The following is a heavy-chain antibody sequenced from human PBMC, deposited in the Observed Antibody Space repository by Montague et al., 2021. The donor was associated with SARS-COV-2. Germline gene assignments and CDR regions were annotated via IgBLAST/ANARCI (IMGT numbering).Heavy chain of an antibody. V-gene: IGHV3-21*01. CDR1: GFTFTNYN. D-gene: IGHD3-3*01. CDR2: ISGSGFGGPYI. Sequence: SLRLSCAASGFTFTNYNINWVRQPPGTGLEWVSSISGSGFGGPYIYYSDPVKGRFTISRGNAKNSVYLQMNSLRAEDTALYYCSGESVSSFGVVIFGMDDGGRGTRVTVSS. J-gene: IGHJ6*01. CDR3: SGESVSSFGVVIFGMDD.